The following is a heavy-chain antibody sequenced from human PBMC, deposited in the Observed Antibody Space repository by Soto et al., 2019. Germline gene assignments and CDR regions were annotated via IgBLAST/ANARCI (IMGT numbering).Heavy chain of an antibody. CDR2: IWYDGSNK. J-gene: IGHJ5*02. Sequence: GGSLRLSCAASGFTVSSNYMSWVRQAPGKGLEWVAVIWYDGSNKYYADSVKGRFTISRDNSKNTLYLQMNSLRAEDTAVYYCARDRGYGDYSNWFDPWGQGTLVTVSS. CDR3: ARDRGYGDYSNWFDP. D-gene: IGHD4-17*01. V-gene: IGHV3-33*08. CDR1: GFTVSSNY.